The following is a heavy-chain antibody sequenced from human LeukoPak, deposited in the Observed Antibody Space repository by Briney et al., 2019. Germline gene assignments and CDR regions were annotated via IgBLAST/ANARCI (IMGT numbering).Heavy chain of an antibody. CDR3: AKDESPGHGSYGVYYYYMDV. D-gene: IGHD3-10*01. J-gene: IGHJ6*03. Sequence: ASVKVSCKASGYTFTSYYMHWVRQAPGQGLEWMGIINPSGGSTSYAQKFQGRVTMTRDMSTSTVYMELSSLRSEDTAVYYCAKDESPGHGSYGVYYYYMDVWGKGTTVTVSS. CDR2: INPSGGST. V-gene: IGHV1-46*01. CDR1: GYTFTSYY.